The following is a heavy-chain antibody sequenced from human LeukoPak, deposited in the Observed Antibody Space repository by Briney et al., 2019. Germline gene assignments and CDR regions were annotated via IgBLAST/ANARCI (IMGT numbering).Heavy chain of an antibody. Sequence: GGSLRLSCAASGFTFSSYAMSWVRQAPGKGLEWVSGISGSVISTYYADSVKGRFTISRDNSKNTLYLQMNSLRAEDTAVYYCARDWSGYNWFDPWGQGTLVTVSS. J-gene: IGHJ5*02. D-gene: IGHD3-3*01. CDR2: ISGSVIST. V-gene: IGHV3-23*01. CDR1: GFTFSSYA. CDR3: ARDWSGYNWFDP.